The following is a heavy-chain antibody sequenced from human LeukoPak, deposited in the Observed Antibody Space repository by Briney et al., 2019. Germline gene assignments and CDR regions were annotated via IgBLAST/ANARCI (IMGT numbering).Heavy chain of an antibody. CDR1: GYTFTSYY. CDR3: VRDYDSSGYYSYYFDY. CDR2: INPSGGST. V-gene: IGHV1-46*03. D-gene: IGHD3-22*01. J-gene: IGHJ4*02. Sequence: ASVKVSCKASGYTFTSYYMHWVRQAPGQGLEWMGIINPSGGSTSYAQKFQGRVTMTRDTSTSTVYMELSSLRSEDTAVYYCVRDYDSSGYYSYYFDYWGQGTLVTVSS.